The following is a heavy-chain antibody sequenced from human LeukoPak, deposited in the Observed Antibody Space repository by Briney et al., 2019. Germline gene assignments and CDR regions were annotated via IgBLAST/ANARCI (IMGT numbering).Heavy chain of an antibody. Sequence: GASVKVSCKVSGYTLTELSMHWVRQAPGKGLEWMGGFDPEDGETIYAQKFQGRVTMTEDTSTDTAYMELSSLRAEDMALYYCAKDISPSIVGANFGAFDIWGQGTMVTVSS. J-gene: IGHJ3*02. CDR1: GYTLTELS. V-gene: IGHV1-24*01. CDR3: AKDISPSIVGANFGAFDI. D-gene: IGHD1-26*01. CDR2: FDPEDGET.